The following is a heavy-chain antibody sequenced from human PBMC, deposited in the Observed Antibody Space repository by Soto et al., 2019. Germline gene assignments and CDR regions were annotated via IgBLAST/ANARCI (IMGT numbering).Heavy chain of an antibody. CDR2: TYYRSKWYN. CDR3: ARDNQSYDILTGYYPGYFDY. V-gene: IGHV6-1*01. D-gene: IGHD3-9*01. Sequence: SQTLSLPCAISGDSVSSNSAAWNWIRQSPSRGLEWLGRTYYRSKWYNDYAVSVKSRITINPDTSKNQFSLQLNSVTPEDTAVYYCARDNQSYDILTGYYPGYFDYWGQGTLVTVSS. J-gene: IGHJ4*02. CDR1: GDSVSSNSAA.